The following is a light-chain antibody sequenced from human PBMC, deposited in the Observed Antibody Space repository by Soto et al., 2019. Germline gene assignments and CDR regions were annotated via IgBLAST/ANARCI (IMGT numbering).Light chain of an antibody. CDR2: DAS. J-gene: IGKJ3*01. Sequence: DIQMTQSPSSLSASVGDRVAITCQASQDISNFLNWYQQKPGKAPKLLTYDASDLETGVPSRFSGSGSGTDFTFPISNLQPEDFATYYCQQYDYLPFTFGPGTKVDFK. CDR1: QDISNF. CDR3: QQYDYLPFT. V-gene: IGKV1-33*01.